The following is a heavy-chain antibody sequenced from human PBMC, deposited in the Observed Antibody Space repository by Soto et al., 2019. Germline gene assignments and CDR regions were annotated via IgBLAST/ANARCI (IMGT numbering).Heavy chain of an antibody. J-gene: IGHJ6*02. CDR2: ISGSGGST. D-gene: IGHD3-16*01. Sequence: PEGSLRLSCAASGFTFSSYAMSWVRQAPGKGLEWVSAISGSGGSTYYADSVKGRFTISRDNSKNTLYLQMNSLRAEDTAVYYCAKDLGGTTPRGMDVWGQGTTVTVSS. CDR3: AKDLGGTTPRGMDV. CDR1: GFTFSSYA. V-gene: IGHV3-23*01.